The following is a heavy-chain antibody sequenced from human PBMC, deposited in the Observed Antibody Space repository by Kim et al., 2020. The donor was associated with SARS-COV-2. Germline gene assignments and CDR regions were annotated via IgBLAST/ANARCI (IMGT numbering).Heavy chain of an antibody. CDR2: INHSGST. D-gene: IGHD1-26*01. CDR3: ASNRNSGSYYLPFDI. CDR1: GGSFSGYY. V-gene: IGHV4-34*01. Sequence: SETLSLTCAVYGGSFSGYYWSWIRQPPGKGLEWIGEINHSGSTNYNPSLKSRVTISVDTSKNQFSLKLSSVTAADTAVYYCASNRNSGSYYLPFDIWGQG. J-gene: IGHJ3*02.